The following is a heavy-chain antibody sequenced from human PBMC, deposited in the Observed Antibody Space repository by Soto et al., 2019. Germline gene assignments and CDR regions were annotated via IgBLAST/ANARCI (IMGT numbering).Heavy chain of an antibody. D-gene: IGHD3-22*01. CDR2: VFGNGAGTP. CDR3: ARDLPPYDRSRQAAGAFED. V-gene: IGHV4-4*07. J-gene: IGHJ4*02. CDR1: GSSFTGDY. Sequence: QVQLQESGPGLVRPSETLSLTCSVSGSSFTGDYWSWIRQPTGKGLEWIGRVFGNGAGTPIYNSSLDNRVPMSVDSCIKQLSLKLTSVTAADTAVYYCARDLPPYDRSRQAAGAFEDWGQGILVAVSS.